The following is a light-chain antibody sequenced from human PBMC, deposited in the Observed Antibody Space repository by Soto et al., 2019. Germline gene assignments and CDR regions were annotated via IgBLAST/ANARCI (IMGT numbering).Light chain of an antibody. CDR3: SSYTSSSTLV. V-gene: IGLV2-14*01. J-gene: IGLJ1*01. Sequence: QHALTQPASVSGSPGQSITISCTGTSSDVGGYNYVSWYQQHPGKAPKLMIYEVSNRPSGVSNRFSGSKSGNTASLTISGLQAEDEADYYCSSYTSSSTLVFGTGTKVTVL. CDR1: SSDVGGYNY. CDR2: EVS.